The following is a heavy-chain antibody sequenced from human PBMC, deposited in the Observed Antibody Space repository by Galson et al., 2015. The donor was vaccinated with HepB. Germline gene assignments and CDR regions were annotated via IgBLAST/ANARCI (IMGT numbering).Heavy chain of an antibody. D-gene: IGHD2-2*02. CDR1: GGTFSSYA. Sequence: SVKVSCKASGGTFSSYAISWVRQAPGQGLEWMGGIIPIFGTANYAQKFQGRVTITADESTSTAYMELSSLRSEDTAVYYCARAHVGGYCSSTSCYISAFDYWGQGTLVTVSS. J-gene: IGHJ4*02. CDR2: IIPIFGTA. V-gene: IGHV1-69*13. CDR3: ARAHVGGYCSSTSCYISAFDY.